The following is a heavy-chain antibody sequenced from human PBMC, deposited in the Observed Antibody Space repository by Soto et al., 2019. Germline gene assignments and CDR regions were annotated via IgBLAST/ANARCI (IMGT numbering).Heavy chain of an antibody. V-gene: IGHV1-3*01. J-gene: IGHJ4*02. CDR3: ARSIVVVTALDY. CDR1: GYTFTSYA. D-gene: IGHD2-21*02. Sequence: QVQLVQSGAEGKKPGASVKVSCKASGYTFTSYAMHWVRQAPGQRLEWMGWINAGNGNTKYSQKFQGRHTITRDTSASTAYMELSSLRSEDTAVYYCARSIVVVTALDYWGQGTLVTVSS. CDR2: INAGNGNT.